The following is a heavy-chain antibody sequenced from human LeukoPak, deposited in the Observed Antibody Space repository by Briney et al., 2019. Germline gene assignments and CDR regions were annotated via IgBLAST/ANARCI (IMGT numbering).Heavy chain of an antibody. CDR1: GFTFADCA. V-gene: IGHV3-9*01. D-gene: IGHD6-13*01. CDR2: ISWNSGTI. CDR3: AKDIWQQLALFDY. J-gene: IGHJ4*02. Sequence: GGSLRLSCAASGFTFADCAMHWVRQAPGKGLEWVSGISWNSGTIGYADSVKGRFTISRDNAKNSLYLQMNSLRAEDTALYYCAKDIWQQLALFDYWGQGTLVTVSS.